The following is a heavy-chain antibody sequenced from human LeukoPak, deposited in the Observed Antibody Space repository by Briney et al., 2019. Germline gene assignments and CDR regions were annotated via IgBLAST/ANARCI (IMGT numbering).Heavy chain of an antibody. CDR3: ARQDYYYYMDV. CDR1: GASITSSGYY. J-gene: IGHJ6*03. CDR2: IYHSGST. Sequence: SETLSLTCTVSGASITSSGYYWGWIRQPPGKGLEWIGTIYHSGSTYYNPSLKSRVTISVDTSKNQFSLRLSSVTAADTAVYYCARQDYYYYMDVWGKGTTVTVSS. V-gene: IGHV4-39*07.